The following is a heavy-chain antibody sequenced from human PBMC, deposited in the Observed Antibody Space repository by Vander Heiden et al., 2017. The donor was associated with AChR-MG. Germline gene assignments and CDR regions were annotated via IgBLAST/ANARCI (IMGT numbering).Heavy chain of an antibody. D-gene: IGHD3-10*01. J-gene: IGHJ6*02. V-gene: IGHV3-30-3*01. CDR3: ARDPPGRTMVRGVARKGMDV. CDR1: GFTFSSYA. CDR2: ISYDGSNK. Sequence: QVQLVESGGGVVQPGRSLRLSCAASGFTFSSYAMHWVRQAPGKGLEWVAVISYDGSNKYYADSVKGRFTISRDNSKNTLYLQMNSLRAEDTAVYYCARDPPGRTMVRGVARKGMDVWGQGTTVTVSS.